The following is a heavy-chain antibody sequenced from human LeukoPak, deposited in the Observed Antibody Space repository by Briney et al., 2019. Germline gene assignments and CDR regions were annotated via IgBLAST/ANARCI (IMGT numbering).Heavy chain of an antibody. CDR3: AKDYLYYDILTGIDY. V-gene: IGHV3-23*01. Sequence: QSGGSLRLSCAASGFTFSSYAMNWVRQAPGKGLEWVSGISRSGGSTYYADSVKGRFTISRDNSKNTLYLQMNSLGVEDTAVYYCAKDYLYYDILTGIDYWGQGTLVTVSS. D-gene: IGHD3-9*01. CDR2: ISRSGGST. J-gene: IGHJ4*02. CDR1: GFTFSSYA.